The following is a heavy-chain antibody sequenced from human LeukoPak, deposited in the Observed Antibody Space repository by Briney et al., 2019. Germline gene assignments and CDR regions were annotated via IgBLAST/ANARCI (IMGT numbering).Heavy chain of an antibody. Sequence: SETLSLTCAVYGGSFSGFYWSWIRQPPGKGLEWIGEINHSGSNNYNPSLKSRVTISVDTSKNHFSLRLNSVTAADTAVYYCVGEKVDDYTSGRWFDPWGQGTLVTVSS. CDR1: GGSFSGFY. D-gene: IGHD4-4*01. V-gene: IGHV4-34*01. CDR2: INHSGSN. CDR3: VGEKVDDYTSGRWFDP. J-gene: IGHJ5*02.